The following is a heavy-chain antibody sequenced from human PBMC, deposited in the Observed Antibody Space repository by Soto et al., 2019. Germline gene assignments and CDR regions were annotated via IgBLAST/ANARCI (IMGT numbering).Heavy chain of an antibody. Sequence: QVQLQESGPGLVKPSETLSLTCTVSGGSISSYYWTWIRQPPGKGLEWIGFIYNSGSTHYNPSLRSRATISVDTSKNQFSLTLRSVTAADTAVYYCASMGYHYGSGSYPLDYWGQGTLVTVSS. J-gene: IGHJ4*02. CDR3: ASMGYHYGSGSYPLDY. CDR2: IYNSGST. CDR1: GGSISSYY. D-gene: IGHD3-10*01. V-gene: IGHV4-59*08.